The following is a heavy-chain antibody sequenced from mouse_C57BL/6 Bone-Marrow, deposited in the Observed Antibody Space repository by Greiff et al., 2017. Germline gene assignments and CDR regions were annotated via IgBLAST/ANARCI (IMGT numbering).Heavy chain of an antibody. Sequence: QVQLQQSGPELVKPGASVKISCKASGYAFRSSWMNWVKQRPGKGLAWIGRLYPGDGDTNYTGKFTGKATLTADKSSSTAYMQLSSLTSEDSAIYFCARSRWAWFAYWGQGTLGTVSA. CDR1: GYAFRSSW. D-gene: IGHD4-1*01. CDR3: ARSRWAWFAY. V-gene: IGHV1-82*01. J-gene: IGHJ3*01. CDR2: LYPGDGDT.